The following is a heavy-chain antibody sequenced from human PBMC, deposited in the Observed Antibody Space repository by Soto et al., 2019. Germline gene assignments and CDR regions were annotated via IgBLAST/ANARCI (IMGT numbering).Heavy chain of an antibody. D-gene: IGHD3-22*01. J-gene: IGHJ3*01. CDR2: IYHSGST. CDR3: ARPYYYDSGGYNIVDAFDL. CDR1: GYSISSGYY. V-gene: IGHV4-38-2*02. Sequence: NPSETLSLTCTVSGYSISSGYYWGWIRQPPGKGLEWIASIYHSGSTYYNPSFGGRVTISVDTSKDQFSLKLSSVTAADTAVYYCARPYYYDSGGYNIVDAFDLWGQGTMVTVSS.